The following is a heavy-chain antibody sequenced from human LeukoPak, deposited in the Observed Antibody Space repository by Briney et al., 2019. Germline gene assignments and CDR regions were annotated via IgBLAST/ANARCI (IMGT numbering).Heavy chain of an antibody. J-gene: IGHJ4*02. CDR1: GGSFTTYY. Sequence: SETLSLTCTVSGGSFTTYYWSWIRQPAGRGLEWIGHIDSSGTTNYNPSLKSRVTMSTDPSKNQFSPKLSSVTAADTAVYYCARLIRGFGDYWGQGTLVTVSS. V-gene: IGHV4-4*07. CDR3: ARLIRGFGDY. D-gene: IGHD3-10*01. CDR2: IDSSGTT.